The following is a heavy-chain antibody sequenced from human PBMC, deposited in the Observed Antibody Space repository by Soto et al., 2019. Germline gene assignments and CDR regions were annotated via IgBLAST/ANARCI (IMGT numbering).Heavy chain of an antibody. CDR3: ASGGGVRYFDWLLPTDI. D-gene: IGHD3-9*01. CDR1: VGSISISNW. J-gene: IGHJ3*02. V-gene: IGHV4-4*02. Sequence: SETLSITCAFSVGSISISNWWSWFRQPPGKGLEWIGEMYHSGSTNYNPSRNSRVTISVDKSKNQFSLKLSSVTAADTAVYYCASGGGVRYFDWLLPTDIWGQGTMVTVSS. CDR2: MYHSGST.